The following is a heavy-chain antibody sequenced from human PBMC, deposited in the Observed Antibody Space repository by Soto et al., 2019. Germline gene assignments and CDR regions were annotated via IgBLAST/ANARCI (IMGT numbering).Heavy chain of an antibody. Sequence: PSETLSLTCTVSGGSISSGGYYWSWIRQHPGKGLECIGYIYYSGSTYYNPSLKSRVTISVDTSKNQFSLKLSSVTAADTAVFYCARLISCKNTSCYFDYWGQGTMGTVSS. CDR1: GGSISSGGYY. J-gene: IGHJ4*02. CDR2: IYYSGST. D-gene: IGHD2-2*01. CDR3: ARLISCKNTSCYFDY. V-gene: IGHV4-31*03.